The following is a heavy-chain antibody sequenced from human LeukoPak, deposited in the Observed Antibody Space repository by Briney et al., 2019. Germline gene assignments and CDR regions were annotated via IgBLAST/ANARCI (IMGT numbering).Heavy chain of an antibody. J-gene: IGHJ6*03. CDR1: GFTFSSYG. CDR3: AREGGGGLAAAGDYYYYMDV. V-gene: IGHV3-30*02. CDR2: IRYDGSNK. D-gene: IGHD6-13*01. Sequence: GGSLRLSCAASGFTFSSYGMHWVRQAPGKGLEWVAFIRYDGSNKYYADSVKGRFTISRDNSKNTLYLQMNSLRSDDTAVYYCAREGGGGLAAAGDYYYYMDVWGKGTTVTVSS.